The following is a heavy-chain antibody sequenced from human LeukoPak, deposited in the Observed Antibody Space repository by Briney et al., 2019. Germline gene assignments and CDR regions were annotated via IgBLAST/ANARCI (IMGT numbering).Heavy chain of an antibody. V-gene: IGHV5-51*01. CDR1: GYSFTSYW. J-gene: IGHJ1*01. Sequence: GESLKISCKGSGYSFTSYWIGWVRQMPGKGLEGMGIIYPGDSDTRYSPSFQGQVTISADKSISTAYLQWSSLKASDTAMYYCATTVGIVGATTNYFQHWGQGTLVTVSS. CDR2: IYPGDSDT. D-gene: IGHD1-26*01. CDR3: ATTVGIVGATTNYFQH.